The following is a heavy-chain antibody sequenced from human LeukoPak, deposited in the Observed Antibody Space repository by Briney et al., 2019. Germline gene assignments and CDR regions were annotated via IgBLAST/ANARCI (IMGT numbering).Heavy chain of an antibody. V-gene: IGHV4-34*01. Sequence: PSETLSLTCAVYGGSFSGYYWSWIRQPPGKGLEWIGEIDHSGSTNYNPSLKSRVTISVDTSKNQFSLKLSSVAAADTAVYYCARGRAQVVRDYDILTGYPRGNWFDPWGQGTLVTVSS. J-gene: IGHJ5*02. D-gene: IGHD3-9*01. CDR3: ARGRAQVVRDYDILTGYPRGNWFDP. CDR1: GGSFSGYY. CDR2: IDHSGST.